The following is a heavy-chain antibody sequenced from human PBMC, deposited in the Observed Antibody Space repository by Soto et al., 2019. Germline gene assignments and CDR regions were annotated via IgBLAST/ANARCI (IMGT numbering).Heavy chain of an antibody. Sequence: PSETLPLTCPVAGGSISSYYLSWIRQPPGKGLEWIGYIYYSGSTNYNPSLKSRVTISVDTSKNQFSLKPSSVTAADTAVYYCASSNIAAAGFYYYGMDVWGRGTTVTVSS. CDR1: GGSISSYY. CDR3: ASSNIAAAGFYYYGMDV. CDR2: IYYSGST. V-gene: IGHV4-59*01. D-gene: IGHD6-13*01. J-gene: IGHJ6*02.